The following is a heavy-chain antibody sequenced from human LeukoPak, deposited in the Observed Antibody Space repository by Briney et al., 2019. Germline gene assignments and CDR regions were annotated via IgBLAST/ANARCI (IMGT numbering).Heavy chain of an antibody. CDR3: AKDGRGYSYGFYYYYYYMDV. D-gene: IGHD5-18*01. CDR1: GFTFSSYG. V-gene: IGHV3-30*02. Sequence: PGGSLRLSGAASGFTFSSYGMHWVRQAPGKGLEWVAFIRYDGSNKYYADSVKGRFTISRDNSKNTLYLQMNSLRAEDTAVYYCAKDGRGYSYGFYYYYYYMDVWGKGTTVTVSS. CDR2: IRYDGSNK. J-gene: IGHJ6*03.